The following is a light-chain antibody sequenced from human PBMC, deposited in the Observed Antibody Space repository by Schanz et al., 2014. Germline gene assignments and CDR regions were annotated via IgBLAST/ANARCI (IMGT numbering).Light chain of an antibody. CDR2: GAS. CDR1: QSVSSN. CDR3: QQSNGGT. V-gene: IGKV3-15*01. Sequence: EIVLTQSPATLSVSPGERATLSCRASQSVSSNLAWYQQKPGQAPRLLIYGASTRATGIPARFSGSGSGTEFTLTISSLQSEDFAVYYCQQSNGGTFGQGTKVEIK. J-gene: IGKJ1*01.